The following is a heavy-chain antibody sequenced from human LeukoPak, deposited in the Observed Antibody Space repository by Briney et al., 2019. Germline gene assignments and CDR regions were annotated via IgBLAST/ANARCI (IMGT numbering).Heavy chain of an antibody. J-gene: IGHJ4*02. CDR1: GFTVSSNY. Sequence: GGSLRLSCAASGFTVSSNYMGWVRQAPGKGLEWVSVISDGTTFSDGTTTYYTDFVKARFTISTDNSKNTLYLQMNNLTGEDTAVYYCAKSKVVAATMGGFDYWGQGTLVTVSS. V-gene: IGHV3-23*03. D-gene: IGHD2-15*01. CDR2: ISDGTTFSDGTTT. CDR3: AKSKVVAATMGGFDY.